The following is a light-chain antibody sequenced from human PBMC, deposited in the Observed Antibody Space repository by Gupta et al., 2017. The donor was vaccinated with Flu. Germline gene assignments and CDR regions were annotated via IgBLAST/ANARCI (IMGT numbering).Light chain of an antibody. CDR1: QSISNF. V-gene: IGKV1-39*01. CDR3: QQSYNTPYT. J-gene: IGKJ2*01. CDR2: AAS. Sequence: DRITITCRASQSISNFLNWYQQRPGKAPKLLIYAASTLQSGVPSRFSGSGSGTDFTLTISSLQPEDFATYYCQQSYNTPYTFGQGTKLDIK.